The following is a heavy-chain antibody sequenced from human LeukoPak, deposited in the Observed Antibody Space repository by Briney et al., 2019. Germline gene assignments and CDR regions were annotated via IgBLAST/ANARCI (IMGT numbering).Heavy chain of an antibody. CDR1: GFTFSSYG. CDR3: AKDPFSCRSSGCHGIDY. J-gene: IGHJ4*02. Sequence: GGSLRLSCAASGFTFSSYGMHWVRQAPGKGLEWVAVISYDGSNTYYADSVKGRFTISRDNSKNTLYLQINSLRAEDTALYYCAKDPFSCRSSGCHGIDYWGQGTLVTVSS. V-gene: IGHV3-30*18. CDR2: ISYDGSNT. D-gene: IGHD3-22*01.